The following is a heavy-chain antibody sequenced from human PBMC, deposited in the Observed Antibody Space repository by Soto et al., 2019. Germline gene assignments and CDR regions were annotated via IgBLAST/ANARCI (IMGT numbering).Heavy chain of an antibody. V-gene: IGHV2-5*02. Sequence: QITLKDSGPTLVQPTQTLTLTCTFSGFSLSTSGVGVGWIRQPPGKALEWLALIYWDDNKRYSPSLKSRLTITKDTSKNQVVLTMTNMDPVDTATYYCAHRPSYCSGGSCYSGFDYWGQGTLVTVSS. CDR3: AHRPSYCSGGSCYSGFDY. CDR1: GFSLSTSGVG. CDR2: IYWDDNK. D-gene: IGHD2-15*01. J-gene: IGHJ4*02.